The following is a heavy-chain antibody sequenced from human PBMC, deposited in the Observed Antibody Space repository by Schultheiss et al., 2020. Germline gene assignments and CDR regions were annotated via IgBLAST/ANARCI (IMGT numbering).Heavy chain of an antibody. CDR2: IRSKANSYAT. D-gene: IGHD6-6*01. V-gene: IGHV3-73*01. Sequence: WGSLRLSCAASGFTFSNSWMNWVRQAPGKGLEWVGRIRSKANSYATAYAASVKGRFTISRDDSKNTAYLQMNSLKTEDTAVYYCARGGHSTSPRQGFDYWGQGTLVTVSS. CDR3: ARGGHSTSPRQGFDY. J-gene: IGHJ4*02. CDR1: GFTFSNSW.